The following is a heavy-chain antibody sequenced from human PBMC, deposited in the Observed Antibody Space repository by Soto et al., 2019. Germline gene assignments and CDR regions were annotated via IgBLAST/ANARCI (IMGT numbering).Heavy chain of an antibody. J-gene: IGHJ5*02. CDR2: IDPDDSYS. Sequence: PGESLKISCKTSGYNFTANWIAWVRQVPGKGLEYMGRIDPDDSYSNYSPSFGGHVTLSVDKPVNTAFLQWSSLKASDTAMYYCARLYETSNYYFLAWFDPWGQGTLVTVSS. CDR3: ARLYETSNYYFLAWFDP. V-gene: IGHV5-10-1*01. D-gene: IGHD3-22*01. CDR1: GYNFTANW.